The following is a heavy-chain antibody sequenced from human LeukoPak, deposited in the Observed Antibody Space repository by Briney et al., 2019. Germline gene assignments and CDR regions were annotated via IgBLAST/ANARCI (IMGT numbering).Heavy chain of an antibody. CDR1: GYTFTSYF. CDR2: INANSGDP. V-gene: IGHV1-2*02. CDR3: ATFIFITPTTGDAFNI. D-gene: IGHD4-11*01. J-gene: IGHJ3*02. Sequence: ASVKVSCKASGYTFTSYFMHWVRQAPGQGLEWMAWINANSGDPIYAQKFQGRVTLTRDTSIGTAYMELSSLRSDDTAVYYCATFIFITPTTGDAFNIWGQGTMVSVSS.